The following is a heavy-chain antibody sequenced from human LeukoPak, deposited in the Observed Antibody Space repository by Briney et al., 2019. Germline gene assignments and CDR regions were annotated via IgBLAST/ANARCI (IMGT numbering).Heavy chain of an antibody. CDR1: GYTFTGYY. CDR3: ARDRSSGWSPCDY. D-gene: IGHD6-19*01. J-gene: IGHJ4*02. Sequence: ASVKVSCKASGYTFTGYYMHWVRQAPGQGPEWMGWINPNSGGTNYAHKFQGRVTMTRDTSITTAYMELSRLTSDDTAVYYCARDRSSGWSPCDYWGQGTLVTVSS. V-gene: IGHV1-2*07. CDR2: INPNSGGT.